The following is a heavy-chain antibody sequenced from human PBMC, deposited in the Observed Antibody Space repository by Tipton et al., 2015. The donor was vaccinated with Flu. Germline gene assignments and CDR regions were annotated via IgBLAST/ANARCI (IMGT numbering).Heavy chain of an antibody. J-gene: IGHJ5*01. CDR2: ICPGSP. V-gene: IGHV4-38-2*01. CDR3: ARRTFSNYVSEPKNWFDF. D-gene: IGHD4-11*01. Sequence: TLSLTCSVSGGSVGGPYCWGWVRRPPGKGLEWIGNICPGSPYYNPSLRSRVTMSIARSNVQFSLRLTSVTAADTAVYFRARRTFSNYVSEPKNWFDFWGQGTLVTVSS. CDR1: GGSVGGPYC.